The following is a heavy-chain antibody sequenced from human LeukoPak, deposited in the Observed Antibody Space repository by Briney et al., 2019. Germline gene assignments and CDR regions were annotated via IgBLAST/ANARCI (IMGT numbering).Heavy chain of an antibody. CDR2: ISGSGGGT. CDR3: AKGGWDLLGHFDY. J-gene: IGHJ4*02. V-gene: IGHV3-23*01. CDR1: GFTFSSYA. Sequence: QPGGSLRLSCAASGFTFSSYAMSWVRQAPGKGLEWVSTISGSGGGTYYADSVKGRFTISRDNSKNTLYLQMNSLRAEDTAVYYCAKGGWDLLGHFDYWGQGTLVTVSS. D-gene: IGHD1-26*01.